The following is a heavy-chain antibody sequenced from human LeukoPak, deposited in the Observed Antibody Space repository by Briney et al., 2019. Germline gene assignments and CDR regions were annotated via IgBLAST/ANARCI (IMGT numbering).Heavy chain of an antibody. CDR3: ARDRVPRSGWYNPHDAFDI. CDR2: MNPNSGNT. J-gene: IGHJ3*02. D-gene: IGHD6-19*01. Sequence: AASVKVSCKASGYTFTSYDINWVRQATGQGLEWMGWMNPNSGNTGYAQKFQGRVTITRNTSISTAYMELSSLRSEDTAVYYCARDRVPRSGWYNPHDAFDIWGQGTMVTVSS. CDR1: GYTFTSYD. V-gene: IGHV1-8*03.